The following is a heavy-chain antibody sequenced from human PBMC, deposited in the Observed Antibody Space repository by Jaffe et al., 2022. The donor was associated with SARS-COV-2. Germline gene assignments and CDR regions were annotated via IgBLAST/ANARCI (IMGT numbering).Heavy chain of an antibody. V-gene: IGHV3-74*01. CDR2: VNSDGTST. J-gene: IGHJ4*02. Sequence: EVQLVESGGDLVQPGGSLRLSCAVSGFTFGTSWMYWVRQAPGKGLAWVSRVNSDGTSTTYADSVKGRFTISRDNAKNTLYLQMNSLRAEDTAVYYCARVYSGYSIDSWGQGTLVTVSS. CDR1: GFTFGTSW. D-gene: IGHD5-12*01. CDR3: ARVYSGYSIDS.